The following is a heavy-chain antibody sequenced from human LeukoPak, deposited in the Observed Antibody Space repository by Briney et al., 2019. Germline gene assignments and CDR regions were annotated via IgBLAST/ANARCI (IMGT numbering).Heavy chain of an antibody. Sequence: GESLKISCKGSGYTFTTYWIGWVRQTPGKGLEGMGIIYPSDSDTRYSPSFKGQVTISADKSISTAYLQWTTLEASDTAIYYCARRTLGATYDYWGQGTLVTVSS. J-gene: IGHJ4*02. D-gene: IGHD1-26*01. V-gene: IGHV5-51*01. CDR1: GYTFTTYW. CDR3: ARRTLGATYDY. CDR2: IYPSDSDT.